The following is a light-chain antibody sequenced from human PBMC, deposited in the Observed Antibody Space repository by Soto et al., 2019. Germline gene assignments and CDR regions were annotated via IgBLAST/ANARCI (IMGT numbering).Light chain of an antibody. CDR2: EGS. V-gene: IGLV2-23*01. Sequence: QSALTQPASVSGSPGQSITISCTRTSSDIGSYNLVSWYQQHPGIAPKCMIYEGSKRPSGVSNRFSGSKSGNTASLTISGLQAEDEADYYCCSYAGDSHWMFGGGTKLTVL. CDR3: CSYAGDSHWM. J-gene: IGLJ3*02. CDR1: SSDIGSYNL.